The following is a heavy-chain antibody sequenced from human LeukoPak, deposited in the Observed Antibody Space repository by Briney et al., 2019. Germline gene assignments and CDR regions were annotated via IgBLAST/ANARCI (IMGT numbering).Heavy chain of an antibody. V-gene: IGHV1-18*01. Sequence: GASVKVSCKASGYTFTSYGISWVRHAPGQGLEWMGWISAYNGNTNYAQKLQGRVTMTTDTSTNTTYMELRSQRSDDTSVYYCARDHLQDYYGSGSYSHSWFDPWGQGTLVTVSS. J-gene: IGHJ5*02. CDR3: ARDHLQDYYGSGSYSHSWFDP. CDR2: ISAYNGNT. CDR1: GYTFTSYG. D-gene: IGHD3-10*01.